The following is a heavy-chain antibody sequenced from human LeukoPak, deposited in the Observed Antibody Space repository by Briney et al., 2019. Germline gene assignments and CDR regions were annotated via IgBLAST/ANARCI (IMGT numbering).Heavy chain of an antibody. D-gene: IGHD6-13*01. V-gene: IGHV4-34*01. CDR2: INHSGST. J-gene: IGHJ4*02. CDR3: ARKPSSRFDY. CDR1: GGSFSGYY. Sequence: PSETLSLTCAVYGGSFSGYYWSWIRQPPGKGLGWIGEINHSGSTNYNPSLKSRVTISVDTSKNQISLKLSSVTAADTAVYYCARKPSSRFDYWGQGTLVTVSS.